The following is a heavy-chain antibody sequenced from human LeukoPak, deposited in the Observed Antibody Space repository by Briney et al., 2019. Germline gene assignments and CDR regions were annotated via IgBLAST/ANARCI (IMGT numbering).Heavy chain of an antibody. CDR2: ISYDGSNK. J-gene: IGHJ5*02. Sequence: GGSLRLSCAASGFTFSSYAMHWVRQAPGKGLEWVAVISYDGSNKYYADSVKGRFTISRDNSKNTLYLQMNSLRAEDTAVYYCARDISWFDPWGQGTLVTVSS. V-gene: IGHV3-30-3*01. CDR1: GFTFSSYA. CDR3: ARDISWFDP.